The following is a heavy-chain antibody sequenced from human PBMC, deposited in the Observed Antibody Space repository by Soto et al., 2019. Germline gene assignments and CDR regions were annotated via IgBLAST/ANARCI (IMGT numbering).Heavy chain of an antibody. CDR2: IRSKADGGTT. D-gene: IGHD6-19*01. CDR3: TRDSSGWPRGGMDV. CDR1: GFTFGDYA. V-gene: IGHV3-49*03. J-gene: IGHJ6*02. Sequence: GGSLRLSCTASGFTFGDYAMSWFRQAPGKGLEWVGFIRSKADGGTTEYAASVKGRFTISRDDSKSIAYLQMNSLKTEDTAVYYCTRDSSGWPRGGMDVWGQGTTVTVSS.